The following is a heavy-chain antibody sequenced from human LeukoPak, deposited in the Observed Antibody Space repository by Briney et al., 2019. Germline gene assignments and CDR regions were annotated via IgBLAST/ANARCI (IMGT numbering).Heavy chain of an antibody. D-gene: IGHD3-22*01. J-gene: IGHJ3*02. V-gene: IGHV4-34*01. CDR1: GGSFSGYY. Sequence: SETLSLTCAVYGGSFSGYYWSWIRQPPGKGLEWIGEINHSGSTNYNPSLKSRVTISVDTSKNQFSLKLSSVTAADTAVYYCARDRGSYYYDSSGYPDAFDIWGQGTMVTVSS. CDR2: INHSGST. CDR3: ARDRGSYYYDSSGYPDAFDI.